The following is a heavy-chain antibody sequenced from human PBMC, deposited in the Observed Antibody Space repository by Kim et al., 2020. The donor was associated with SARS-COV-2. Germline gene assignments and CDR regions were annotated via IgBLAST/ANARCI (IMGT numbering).Heavy chain of an antibody. CDR1: GYTFANYW. CDR3: VRDKDWSSDY. V-gene: IGHV5-51*01. J-gene: IGHJ4*02. CDR2: IYSADSRT. D-gene: IGHD1-1*01. Sequence: GESLKISCKGSGYTFANYWIAWVRLMPGKGLEWMGFIYSADSRTVYSPSFRGQVTISVDKSISTAYLQWSSLKASDTAMYYCVRDKDWSSDYWGQGTLVTVSS.